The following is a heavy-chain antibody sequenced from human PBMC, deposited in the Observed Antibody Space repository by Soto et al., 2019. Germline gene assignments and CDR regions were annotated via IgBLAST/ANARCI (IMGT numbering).Heavy chain of an antibody. D-gene: IGHD1-20*01. Sequence: KVSCKASGGTFSSYAITWMRQAPGQGLEWMGGIIPRSATSKYAQKFQGRVTITADESTSTVYMELRTLRPEDTAVYYCAREGLVLFPPTVNSDYYYSAMDVWGQRTTVTVSS. J-gene: IGHJ6*02. CDR1: GGTFSSYA. CDR2: IIPRSATS. V-gene: IGHV1-69*01. CDR3: AREGLVLFPPTVNSDYYYSAMDV.